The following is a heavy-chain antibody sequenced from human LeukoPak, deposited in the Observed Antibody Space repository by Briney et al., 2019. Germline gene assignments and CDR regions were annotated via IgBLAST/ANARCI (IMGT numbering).Heavy chain of an antibody. CDR2: ISYDGSNK. CDR3: ARGRYCSSTSCYSFGGYYFDY. V-gene: IGHV3-30-3*01. J-gene: IGHJ4*02. Sequence: GRSLRLSCAASGFTFSSYAMHWVRQAPGKGLEWVAVISYDGSNKYYADSVKGRFTISRDNSKNTLYLQMNSLRAEDTAVYYCARGRYCSSTSCYSFGGYYFDYWGRGTLVTVSS. CDR1: GFTFSSYA. D-gene: IGHD2-2*02.